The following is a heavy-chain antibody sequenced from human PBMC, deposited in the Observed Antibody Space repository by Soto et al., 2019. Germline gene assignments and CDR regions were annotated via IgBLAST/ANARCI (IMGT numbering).Heavy chain of an antibody. J-gene: IGHJ6*02. CDR3: ARGVDTVLFNYYYYGMDV. D-gene: IGHD5-18*01. CDR2: IIPIFGTA. V-gene: IGHV1-69*01. CDR1: GGTFSSYA. Sequence: QVQLVQSGAEVKKPGSSVKVSCKASGGTFSSYAISWVRQAPGQGLEWMGGIIPIFGTANYAQKFQGRVTITADESTSTAYIELSSLRSEDTAVYYCARGVDTVLFNYYYYGMDVWGQGTTVAVSS.